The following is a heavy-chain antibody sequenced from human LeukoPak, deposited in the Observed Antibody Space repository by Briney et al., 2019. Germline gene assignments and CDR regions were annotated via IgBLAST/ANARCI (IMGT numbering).Heavy chain of an antibody. Sequence: GGSLTLSCAASGFTFSGSAMHWVRQASGKGLEWVGRIRSKANSYATAYAASVKGRFTISRDDSKNTAYLQMNSLKTEDTAVYYCTRGVGEDYWGQGTLVTVSS. CDR3: TRGVGEDY. D-gene: IGHD1-26*01. J-gene: IGHJ4*02. CDR1: GFTFSGSA. CDR2: IRSKANSYAT. V-gene: IGHV3-73*01.